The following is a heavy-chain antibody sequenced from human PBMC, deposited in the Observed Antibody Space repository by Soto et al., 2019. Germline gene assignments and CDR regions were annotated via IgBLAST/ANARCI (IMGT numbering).Heavy chain of an antibody. J-gene: IGHJ4*02. D-gene: IGHD3-22*01. CDR3: ARVAYYYDSSGRIRSYYFDY. V-gene: IGHV4-38-2*01. Sequence: XETLCIPGAVAGYSMGSGEYWGWIRQPPGKGREWIVSIYHSGSTYYNPSLKSRVTISVDTSKNQFSLKLSSVPAADTAVYYCARVAYYYDSSGRIRSYYFDYWGQGTLVTVSS. CDR1: GYSMGSGEY. CDR2: IYHSGST.